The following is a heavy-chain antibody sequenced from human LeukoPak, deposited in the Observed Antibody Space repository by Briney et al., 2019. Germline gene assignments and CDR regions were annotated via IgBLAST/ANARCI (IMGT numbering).Heavy chain of an antibody. CDR3: AKFRRRTIPGFTNWFDP. CDR1: GGSISSGGYS. Sequence: PSETMSLTCAVSGGSISSGGYSWSWIRQPPWKGLEWIWSIYHSESTYYNPSLKSRVSISVERSRNLFSLKLTSVTATDTAVYYCAKFRRRTIPGFTNWFDPWGQGTLVTVSS. J-gene: IGHJ5*02. D-gene: IGHD3-3*01. CDR2: IYHSEST. V-gene: IGHV4-30-2*01.